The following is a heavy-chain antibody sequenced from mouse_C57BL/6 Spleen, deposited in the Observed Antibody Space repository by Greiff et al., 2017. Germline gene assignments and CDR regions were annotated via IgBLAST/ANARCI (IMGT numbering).Heavy chain of an antibody. CDR1: GYSFTDYN. CDR2: FNPNYGTT. V-gene: IGHV1-39*01. J-gene: IGHJ2*01. Sequence: EVQLQQSGPELVKPGASVTISCKASGYSFTDYNMNWVKQSNGKSLQWIGVFNPNYGTTSYNQKFKGKATLTVDQSSSTAYMQLNSLTSEDSAVYYCASYYYGRDFDYWGQGTTLTVSS. D-gene: IGHD1-1*01. CDR3: ASYYYGRDFDY.